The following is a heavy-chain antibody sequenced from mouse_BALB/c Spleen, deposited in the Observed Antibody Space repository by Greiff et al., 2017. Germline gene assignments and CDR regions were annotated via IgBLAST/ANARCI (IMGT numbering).Heavy chain of an antibody. CDR3: ARGESIGL. V-gene: IGHV1-9*01. J-gene: IGHJ2*01. CDR2: ILPGSGST. CDR1: GYTFSSYW. Sequence: VKLVESGAELMKPGASVKISCKATGYTFSSYWIEWVKQRPGHGLEWIGEILPGSGSTNYNEKFKGKATLTADTSSNTAYMQLSSLTSEDSAVYYCARGESIGLWGQGTTLTVSS.